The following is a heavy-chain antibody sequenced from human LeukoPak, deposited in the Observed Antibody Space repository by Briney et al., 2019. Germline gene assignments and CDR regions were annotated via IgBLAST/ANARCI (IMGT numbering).Heavy chain of an antibody. D-gene: IGHD1/OR15-1a*01. CDR3: ARATSDGSDT. Sequence: GAAVKDSCQASRYTFTSYGMSWVRQAPGQGLEWMGWISSYNGKTNYAQKLQGSVTMTTDPSTSINNMELTSQRYADTAVHNRARATSDGSDTWGQGSLVTVSS. CDR2: ISSYNGKT. V-gene: IGHV1-18*01. J-gene: IGHJ5*01. CDR1: RYTFTSYG.